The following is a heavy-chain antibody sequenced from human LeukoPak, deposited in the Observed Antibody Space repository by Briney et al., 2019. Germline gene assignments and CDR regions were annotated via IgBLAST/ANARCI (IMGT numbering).Heavy chain of an antibody. CDR2: IIPIFGTA. CDR1: GGTFSSYA. D-gene: IGHD2-2*01. CDR3: ARVGGYCRSTSCLHY. Sequence: SVKVSGMASGGTFSSYAISWVRQAPGQGLEWMGGIIPIFGTANYAQKFQGRVTITTDESMSTAYMELSSLRSEDTAVYYCARVGGYCRSTSCLHYWGQGTLVTVSS. V-gene: IGHV1-69*05. J-gene: IGHJ4*02.